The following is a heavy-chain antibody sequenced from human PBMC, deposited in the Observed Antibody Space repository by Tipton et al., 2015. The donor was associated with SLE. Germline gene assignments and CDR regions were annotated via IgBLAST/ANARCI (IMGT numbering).Heavy chain of an antibody. CDR3: AIGGVVVVVAATRYFAY. J-gene: IGHJ4*02. D-gene: IGHD2-15*01. V-gene: IGHV1-18*01. CDR2: ISAYNGNT. CDR1: GYTFTSYG. Sequence: QSGPEVKKPGASVKVSCKASGYTFTSYGISWVRQAPGQGLEWMGWISAYNGNTNYAQKLQGRVTMTTDTSTSTAYMELRSLRSDVTAVYYCAIGGVVVVVAATRYFAYWGQGPLVTVSS.